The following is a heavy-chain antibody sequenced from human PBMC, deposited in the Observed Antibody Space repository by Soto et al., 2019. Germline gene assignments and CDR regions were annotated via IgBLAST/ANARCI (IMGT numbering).Heavy chain of an antibody. V-gene: IGHV3-7*04. CDR1: GFTFSSYW. D-gene: IGHD3-10*01. Sequence: PGGSLRLSCAASGFTFSSYWMSWVRQAPGKGLEWVANIKQDGSEKYYVDSVKGRFTISRDNAKNSLYLQMNSLRAEDTAVYYCARDGSDPLYYGSGSPARYYYYSYGMDVWGQGT. CDR2: IKQDGSEK. CDR3: ARDGSDPLYYGSGSPARYYYYSYGMDV. J-gene: IGHJ6*02.